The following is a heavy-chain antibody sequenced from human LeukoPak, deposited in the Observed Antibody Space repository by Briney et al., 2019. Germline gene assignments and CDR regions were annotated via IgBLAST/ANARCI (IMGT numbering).Heavy chain of an antibody. Sequence: SVKVSCKASGGTFSSYAISWVRQAPGQGLEWMGGIIPIFGTANYAQKFQGRVTITADESTSTAYMELSSLRAEDTAIYYCTRVGYIDEGIDYWGQGTLVTVSS. J-gene: IGHJ4*02. V-gene: IGHV1-69*13. CDR3: TRVGYIDEGIDY. CDR2: IIPIFGTA. CDR1: GGTFSSYA. D-gene: IGHD5-24*01.